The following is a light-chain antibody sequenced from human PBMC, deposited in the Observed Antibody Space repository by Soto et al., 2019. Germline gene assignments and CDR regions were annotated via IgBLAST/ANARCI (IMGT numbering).Light chain of an antibody. CDR2: DVT. J-gene: IGLJ1*01. V-gene: IGLV2-14*03. Sequence: QSALTQPASVSGSPGQSITISFTGTSSDVGGYNYVSWYQQHPGKAPKLMIYDVTNRPSGVSNRFSGYKSGNTASLTISGLQAEDEADYYCSSYTGSNTPYVFGTGTKLTVL. CDR1: SSDVGGYNY. CDR3: SSYTGSNTPYV.